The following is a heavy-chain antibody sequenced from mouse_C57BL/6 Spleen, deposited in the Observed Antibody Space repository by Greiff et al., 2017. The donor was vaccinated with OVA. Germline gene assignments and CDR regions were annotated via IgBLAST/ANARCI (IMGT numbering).Heavy chain of an antibody. V-gene: IGHV5-4*03. Sequence: EVKLVESGGGLVKPGGSLKLSCAASGFTFSSYAMSWVRQTPEKRLEWVATISDGGSYTYYPDNVKGRFTLSRDNAKNNLYLQRSHLKSEDTAMYYCARGYYGRRSYFDYWGQGTTLTVSS. D-gene: IGHD1-1*01. J-gene: IGHJ2*01. CDR2: ISDGGSYT. CDR3: ARGYYGRRSYFDY. CDR1: GFTFSSYA.